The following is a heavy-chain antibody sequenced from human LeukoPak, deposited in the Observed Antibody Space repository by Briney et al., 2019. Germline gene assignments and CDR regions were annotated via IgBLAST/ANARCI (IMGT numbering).Heavy chain of an antibody. J-gene: IGHJ4*02. D-gene: IGHD6-19*01. CDR3: ARQARHRQWLVQVYYFDY. Sequence: PSETLSLTCTVSGGSISSSSYYWGWIRQPPGKGLEWIGSIYYSGSTYYNPSLKSRVTISVDTSKNQFSLKLSSVTAADTAVYYCARQARHRQWLVQVYYFDYWGQGALVTVSS. CDR1: GGSISSSSYY. V-gene: IGHV4-39*01. CDR2: IYYSGST.